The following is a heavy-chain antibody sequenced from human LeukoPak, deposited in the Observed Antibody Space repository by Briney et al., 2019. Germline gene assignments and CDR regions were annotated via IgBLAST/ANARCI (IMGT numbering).Heavy chain of an antibody. CDR3: SSTIVDV. J-gene: IGHJ6*02. CDR2: ISSSSSTI. CDR1: GFTFSSYG. V-gene: IGHV3-48*04. D-gene: IGHD1-26*01. Sequence: GRSLRLSCAASGFTFSSYGMHWVRQAPGKGLEWVSYISSSSSTIYYADSVKGRFTISRDNAKNSLYLQMNSLRAEDTAVYYCSSTIVDVWGQGTTVTVSS.